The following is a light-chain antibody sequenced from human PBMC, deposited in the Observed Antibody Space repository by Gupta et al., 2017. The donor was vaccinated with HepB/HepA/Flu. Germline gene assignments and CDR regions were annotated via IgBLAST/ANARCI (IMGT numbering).Light chain of an antibody. V-gene: IGLV1-40*01. CDR1: SSNIGAGYD. Sequence: QSVLTQPPSVSGAPGQRVTISCTGSSSNIGAGYDVHWYQQLPGTAPKLLIYGNSNRPSGVPDRFSGSESGTSASVAITGLQAEDEADYYCQSYDSSLSGYVFGTGTKVTVL. J-gene: IGLJ1*01. CDR2: GNS. CDR3: QSYDSSLSGYV.